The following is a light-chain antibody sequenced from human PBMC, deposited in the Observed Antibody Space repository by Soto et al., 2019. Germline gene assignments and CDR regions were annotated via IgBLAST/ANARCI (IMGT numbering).Light chain of an antibody. J-gene: IGKJ1*01. CDR2: WAS. CDR1: QSVLYSPNNKNY. CDR3: QQYINAPQT. Sequence: DIVMTQSPDSLAVSLGERATINCKSSQSVLYSPNNKNYLAWYQQKPGQPPKLLVDWASTRESGVPDRFSGSGSEKDFTLTINSLQAEDVEVYYCQQYINAPQTFGQGTKVEIK. V-gene: IGKV4-1*01.